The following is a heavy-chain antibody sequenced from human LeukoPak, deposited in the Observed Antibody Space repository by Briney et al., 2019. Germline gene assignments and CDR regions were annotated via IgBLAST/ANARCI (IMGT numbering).Heavy chain of an antibody. CDR1: GYTFTSYD. CDR2: MNPNSGNT. J-gene: IGHJ4*02. D-gene: IGHD6-6*01. Sequence: ASEKVSCKASGYTFTSYDINWVRQATGQGLEWMGWMNPNSGNTGYAQKFQGSVTMTRNTSISTAYMELSSLRSEDTAVYYCARGSSIAARRSPYYWGQGTLVTVSS. CDR3: ARGSSIAARRSPYY. V-gene: IGHV1-8*01.